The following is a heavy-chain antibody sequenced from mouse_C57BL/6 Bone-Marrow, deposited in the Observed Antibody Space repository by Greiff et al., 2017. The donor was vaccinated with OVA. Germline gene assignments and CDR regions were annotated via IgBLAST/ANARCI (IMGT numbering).Heavy chain of an antibody. Sequence: VQLQQPGAELVKPGASVKLSCKASGYTFTSYWMHWVKQRPGQGLEWIGMIHPNSGSTNYNEKFKSKATLTVDKSSSTAYMQLSSLTSEDSAVXYCAYDYDGDPYWCFDVWGAGTTITVS. CDR2: IHPNSGST. D-gene: IGHD2-4*01. CDR1: GYTFTSYW. CDR3: AYDYDGDPYWCFDV. V-gene: IGHV1-64*01. J-gene: IGHJ1*01.